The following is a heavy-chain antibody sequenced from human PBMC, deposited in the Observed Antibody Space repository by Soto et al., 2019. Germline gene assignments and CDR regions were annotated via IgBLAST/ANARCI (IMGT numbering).Heavy chain of an antibody. J-gene: IGHJ4*02. CDR3: ARYNSYAIDY. D-gene: IGHD2-8*01. V-gene: IGHV4-59*01. CDR1: GTSISSYY. Sequence: SETLSLTCTVSGTSISSYYWSWIRQPPGKGLEWIANIHYSGTTNYNPSLASRVTLSVDTSKNQFSLKMTSVTAADRAMYFCARYNSYAIDYWGRGTLVTVS. CDR2: IHYSGTT.